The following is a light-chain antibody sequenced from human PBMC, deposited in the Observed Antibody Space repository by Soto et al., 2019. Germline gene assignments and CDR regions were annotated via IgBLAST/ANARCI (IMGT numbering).Light chain of an antibody. Sequence: DIQMTQSPSSLSASVGDRVTITCRASQGITIYLAWYQQKPGKVPKLLIYAASTLQSGVPSRFSGSGSGTDVTLTISSLQPEDVATYYCQRYNTAPLTFGGGTKVDLK. J-gene: IGKJ4*01. CDR1: QGITIY. CDR2: AAS. CDR3: QRYNTAPLT. V-gene: IGKV1-27*01.